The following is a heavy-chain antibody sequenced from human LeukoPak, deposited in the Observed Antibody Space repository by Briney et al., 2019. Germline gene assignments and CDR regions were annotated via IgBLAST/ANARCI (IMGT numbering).Heavy chain of an antibody. Sequence: PGGSLRPSGAASGFTFDDYAMSSGRRAPGKGLAPVSGVNWNGGSTGYADSVKGRFTISRDNAKNSLYLQMNSLRAEDTALYHCARETSSGWSYYMDVWGKGTTVTISS. CDR2: VNWNGGST. CDR1: GFTFDDYA. CDR3: ARETSSGWSYYMDV. V-gene: IGHV3-20*01. J-gene: IGHJ6*03. D-gene: IGHD6-19*01.